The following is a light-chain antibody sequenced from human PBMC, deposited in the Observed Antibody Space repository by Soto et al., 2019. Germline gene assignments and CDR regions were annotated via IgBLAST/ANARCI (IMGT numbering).Light chain of an antibody. CDR3: AAWDDSLSVVV. Sequence: QPVLTQSPSASGTPGQRVTISCSGSSSNIGSNYVYWYQQLPGTAPKLLIYRNNQRPSGVPDRFSGSKSGTSASLAISGLRSEDEADYYCAAWDDSLSVVVFGGGTKLTVL. J-gene: IGLJ2*01. V-gene: IGLV1-47*01. CDR1: SSNIGSNY. CDR2: RNN.